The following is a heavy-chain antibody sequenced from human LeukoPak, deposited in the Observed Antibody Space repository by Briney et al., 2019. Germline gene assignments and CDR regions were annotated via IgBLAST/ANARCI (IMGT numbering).Heavy chain of an antibody. CDR2: IHYTGST. V-gene: IGHV4-59*01. D-gene: IGHD3-10*01. Sequence: SETLSLTCTVSGGSISSYYWSWIRQSPGKGLECIGYIHYTGSTNYNPSLKSRVTISVETTKNQFSLKLKSVTAADTAVYYCARGGYYGSGNDFRFDPWGQGTLVTVSS. CDR3: ARGGYYGSGNDFRFDP. CDR1: GGSISSYY. J-gene: IGHJ5*02.